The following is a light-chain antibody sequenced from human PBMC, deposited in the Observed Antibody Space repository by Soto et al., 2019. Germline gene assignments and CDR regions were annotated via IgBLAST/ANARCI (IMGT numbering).Light chain of an antibody. CDR3: CSYGGDRI. V-gene: IGLV2-23*02. CDR2: EVN. CDR1: SSNVGGYNF. Sequence: QSALTQPASMSGSPGQSIAISCTGTSSNVGGYNFVSWYQQHPGKAPKLLIYEVNKRPSGVSNRFSGSKSDNTASLTISGLQAEDEADYYCCSYGGDRIFGGGTKVTVL. J-gene: IGLJ2*01.